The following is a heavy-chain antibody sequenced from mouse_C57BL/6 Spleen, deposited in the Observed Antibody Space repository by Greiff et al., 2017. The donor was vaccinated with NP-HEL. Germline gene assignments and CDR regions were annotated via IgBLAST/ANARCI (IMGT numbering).Heavy chain of an antibody. CDR3: ARGTIVTTYYFDY. V-gene: IGHV1-59*01. CDR1: GYTFTSYW. J-gene: IGHJ2*01. Sequence: QVQLQQPGAELVRPGTSVTLSCKASGYTFTSYWMHWVKQRPGQGLEWIGVIDPSDSYTNYNQKFKGKATLTVDTSSSTAYMQLSSLTSEDSAVYYCARGTIVTTYYFDYWGQGTTLTVSS. CDR2: IDPSDSYT. D-gene: IGHD2-5*01.